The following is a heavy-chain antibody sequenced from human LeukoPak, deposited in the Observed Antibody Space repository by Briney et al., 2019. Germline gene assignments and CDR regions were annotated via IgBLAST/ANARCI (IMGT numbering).Heavy chain of an antibody. CDR3: ARQTTSYSSSWYSPDAFDI. V-gene: IGHV3-30-3*01. CDR2: ISYDGSNK. Sequence: PGGSLRLSCAASGFSFSSYAMHWVRQAPGKGLEWVAVISYDGSNKYYADSVKGRFTISRDNSKNTLYLQMNSLRAEDTAVYYCARQTTSYSSSWYSPDAFDIWGQGTMVTVSS. J-gene: IGHJ3*02. D-gene: IGHD6-13*01. CDR1: GFSFSSYA.